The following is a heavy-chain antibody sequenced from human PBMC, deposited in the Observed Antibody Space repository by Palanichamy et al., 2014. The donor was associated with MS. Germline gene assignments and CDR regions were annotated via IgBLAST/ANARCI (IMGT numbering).Heavy chain of an antibody. Sequence: QVQLQESGPGLVKPSETLSLTCAVSGYSISSSYYWGWIRQPPGKGPEWIGSIYHSGSTYYNPSLKSRVTILVDTSKNQFSLKLSSVTAADTAIYYCAGAFSTSSPYYFDYWGQGTLVTVSS. J-gene: IGHJ4*02. D-gene: IGHD2-2*01. V-gene: IGHV4-38-2*01. CDR2: IYHSGST. CDR1: GYSISSSYY. CDR3: AGAFSTSSPYYFDY.